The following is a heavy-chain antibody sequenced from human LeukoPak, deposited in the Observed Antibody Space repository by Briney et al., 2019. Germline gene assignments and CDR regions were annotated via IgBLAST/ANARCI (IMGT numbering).Heavy chain of an antibody. D-gene: IGHD4-17*01. CDR3: ADDYGD. V-gene: IGHV4-4*07. Sequence: PSETLSLTCSVSGGSVSSYYWSWIRQPAGKGLEWIGRIYPSGTTHYNPSLKSRVTMSVDTSKNQFSLKPTSVTAADTAVYYCADDYGDWGQGTLVTVSS. CDR2: IYPSGTT. CDR1: GGSVSSYY. J-gene: IGHJ4*02.